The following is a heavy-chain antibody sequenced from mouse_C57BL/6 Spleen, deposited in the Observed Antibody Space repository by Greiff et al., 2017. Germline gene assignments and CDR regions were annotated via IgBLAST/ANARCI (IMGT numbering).Heavy chain of an antibody. J-gene: IGHJ2*01. CDR3: ARDYFDY. CDR2: INPGSGGT. Sequence: QLQLKESGAELVRPGTSVKVSCKASGYAFTNYLIEWVKQRPGPGLEWIGVINPGSGGTKYNETFKGKATLTADKSSSTAYMQISSLTSEDSAVYFCARDYFDYWGQGTTLTVSS. V-gene: IGHV1-54*01. CDR1: GYAFTNYL.